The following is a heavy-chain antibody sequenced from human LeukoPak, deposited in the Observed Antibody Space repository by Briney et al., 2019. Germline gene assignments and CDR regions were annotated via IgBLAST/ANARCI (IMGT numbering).Heavy chain of an antibody. V-gene: IGHV3-21*01. CDR2: ISSSSSYI. J-gene: IGHJ4*02. CDR3: ARIAGMGFDY. Sequence: GASLRLSCAASGFTFSSYSMNWVRQAPGKGLEWVSSISSSSSYIYYADSVKGRFTISRENAKNSLYLQMNSLRAEDTAVYYCARIAGMGFDYWGQGTLVTVSA. D-gene: IGHD6-13*01. CDR1: GFTFSSYS.